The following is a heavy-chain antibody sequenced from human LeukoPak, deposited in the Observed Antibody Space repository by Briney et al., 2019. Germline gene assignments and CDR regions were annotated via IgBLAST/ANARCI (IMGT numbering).Heavy chain of an antibody. CDR3: ATDPSGSRPFDY. CDR1: GYTFTSYG. Sequence: ASVKVSCKASGYTFTSYGISWVRQAPGQGLEWMGWISAYNGNTNYAQKLQGRVTMTTDTSTTTAYMELRSLRSAATAVYYCATDPSGSRPFDYWGQGTLVTVSS. V-gene: IGHV1-18*01. CDR2: ISAYNGNT. J-gene: IGHJ4*02. D-gene: IGHD1-26*01.